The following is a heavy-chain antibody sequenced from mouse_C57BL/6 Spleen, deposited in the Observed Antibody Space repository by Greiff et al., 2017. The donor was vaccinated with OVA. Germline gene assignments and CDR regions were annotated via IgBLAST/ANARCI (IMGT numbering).Heavy chain of an antibody. J-gene: IGHJ4*01. CDR1: GYTFTSYW. CDR3: ARSGYYGSRTRAMDY. D-gene: IGHD1-1*01. CDR2: INPSNGGT. Sequence: QVQLQQPGTELVKPGASVKLSCKASGYTFTSYWMHWVKQRPGQGLEWIGNINPSNGGTNYNEKFKSKATLTVDKSSSTAYMQLSSLTSKDSAVYYCARSGYYGSRTRAMDYWGQGTSVTVSS. V-gene: IGHV1-53*01.